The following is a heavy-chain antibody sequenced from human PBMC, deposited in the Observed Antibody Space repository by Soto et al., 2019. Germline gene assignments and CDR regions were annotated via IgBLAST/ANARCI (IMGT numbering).Heavy chain of an antibody. CDR2: INHSGST. Sequence: SETLSLTCAVSGGSFSGYYWSWIRQPPGKGLEWIGEINHSGSTNYNPSLKSRVTISVDTSKNQFSLKLSSVTAADTAVYYCAGSIAVAGTGVIWFDPWGQGTLVTVSS. CDR1: GGSFSGYY. D-gene: IGHD6-19*01. V-gene: IGHV4-34*01. J-gene: IGHJ5*02. CDR3: AGSIAVAGTGVIWFDP.